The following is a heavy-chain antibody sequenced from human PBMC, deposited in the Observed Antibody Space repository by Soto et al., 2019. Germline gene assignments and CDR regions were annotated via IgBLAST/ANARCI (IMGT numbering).Heavy chain of an antibody. V-gene: IGHV3-23*01. J-gene: IGHJ4*02. D-gene: IGHD6-19*01. CDR1: GFSFVNYA. CDR2: LSGSGTST. CDR3: AKATTKGGWFNPFDS. Sequence: EVQLLESGGGLVQPGGSLRLSCAASGFSFVNYAMNWVRQAPGKGLEWVSGLSGSGTSTYYADSVKGRFTISRDNSRDTLFLEMKSLTAKYTAVYYCAKATTKGGWFNPFDSLGQGALVTVSS.